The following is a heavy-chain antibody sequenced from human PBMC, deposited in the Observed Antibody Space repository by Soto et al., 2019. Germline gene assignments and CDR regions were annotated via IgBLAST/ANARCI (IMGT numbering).Heavy chain of an antibody. CDR3: TRGDQGRGRDDFWSGPRGPFDY. J-gene: IGHJ4*02. CDR2: INHSGLT. V-gene: IGHV4-34*01. Sequence: QVQVQQWGAGLLKPSETLSLTCAVSGESFRGFYWSWIRQPPGKGLEWIGEINHSGLTNYHPTLKSRVSMSVDTSKSQFSLRLNSVTAADTATYYCTRGDQGRGRDDFWSGPRGPFDYWGQGNLVTVSS. D-gene: IGHD3-3*01. CDR1: GESFRGFY.